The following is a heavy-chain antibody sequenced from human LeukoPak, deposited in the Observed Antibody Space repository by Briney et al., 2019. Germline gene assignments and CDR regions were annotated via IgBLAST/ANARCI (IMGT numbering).Heavy chain of an antibody. CDR3: ARGGIGVAGDFEY. Sequence: AGGSLRLSCAASGFTLSTDYMNWVRQAPGKGLEWVSVIYSGGSTYYADSVKGRFTISRDNSKNTLYLQMNSLRAEDTAVYYCARGGIGVAGDFEYWGQGTLVTVSS. D-gene: IGHD6-19*01. CDR1: GFTLSTDY. V-gene: IGHV3-53*01. J-gene: IGHJ4*02. CDR2: IYSGGST.